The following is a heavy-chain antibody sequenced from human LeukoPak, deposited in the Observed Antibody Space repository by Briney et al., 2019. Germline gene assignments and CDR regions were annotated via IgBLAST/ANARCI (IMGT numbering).Heavy chain of an antibody. CDR3: AIDSDSGSYFDY. V-gene: IGHV4-59*01. D-gene: IGHD1-26*01. J-gene: IGHJ4*02. CDR1: GGSISSYY. CDR2: IYYSGST. Sequence: PSQTLSLTCTVSGGSISSYYWSWIRQPPGKGLEWIGYIYYSGSTNYNPSPKSRVTISVDTPKNQFSLKLSSVTAADTAVYYCAIDSDSGSYFDYWGQGTLVTVSS.